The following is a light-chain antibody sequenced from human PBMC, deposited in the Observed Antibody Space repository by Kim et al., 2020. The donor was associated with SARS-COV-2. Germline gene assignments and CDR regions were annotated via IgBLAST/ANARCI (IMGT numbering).Light chain of an antibody. J-gene: IGKJ1*01. Sequence: ASVGDRVTISCRASQNIHSWLAWFQQKPGKAPRVLMYKASTLESGVPSRFSGSGSGTEFPLTINSLQPDDSPTYYCQQYDVHPETFGQGTKVDIK. V-gene: IGKV1-5*03. CDR1: QNIHSW. CDR3: QQYDVHPET. CDR2: KAS.